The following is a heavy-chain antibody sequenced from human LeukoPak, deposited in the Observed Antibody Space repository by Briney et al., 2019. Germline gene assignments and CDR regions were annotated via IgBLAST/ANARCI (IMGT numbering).Heavy chain of an antibody. J-gene: IGHJ4*02. CDR2: SGST. V-gene: IGHV4-38-2*02. CDR3: AREVVTAIPFDY. CDR1: GYSISSGYY. Sequence: SETLSLTCTVSGYSISSGYYWGWIRQPPGKGLEWIGSGSTYYNPSLKSRVTISVDTSKNQFSLKLNSVTAADTAVYYCAREVVTAIPFDYWGQGTLVTVSS. D-gene: IGHD2-21*02.